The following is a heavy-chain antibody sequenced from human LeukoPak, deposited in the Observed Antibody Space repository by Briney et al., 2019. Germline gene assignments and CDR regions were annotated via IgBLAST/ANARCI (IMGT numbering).Heavy chain of an antibody. CDR2: MNPYNGNT. CDR1: GYTFTSYD. V-gene: IGHV1-8*02. J-gene: IGHJ5*02. CDR3: ARGRFRCPRWFDP. Sequence: ASVKVSCKASGYTFTSYDINWVRQATGQGLEWMGWMNPYNGNTDYAQKFQGRVTMTRNTSISTAYMELSSLRSEDTAVYYCARGRFRCPRWFDPWGQGTLVTVSS. D-gene: IGHD3-10*01.